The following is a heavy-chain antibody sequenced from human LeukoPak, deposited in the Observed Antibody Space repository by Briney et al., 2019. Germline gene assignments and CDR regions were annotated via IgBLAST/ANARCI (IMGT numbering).Heavy chain of an antibody. CDR1: GYTFTSYY. CDR2: INPSGGST. D-gene: IGHD6-6*01. Sequence: GASVKVSCKASGYTFTSYYMHWVRQAPGQGLEWMGIINPSGGSTSYAQKLQGRVTMTTDTSTSTAYMELRSLRSDDTAVYYCARGEQLASRPNYYYMDVWGKGTTVTVSS. CDR3: ARGEQLASRPNYYYMDV. J-gene: IGHJ6*03. V-gene: IGHV1-46*01.